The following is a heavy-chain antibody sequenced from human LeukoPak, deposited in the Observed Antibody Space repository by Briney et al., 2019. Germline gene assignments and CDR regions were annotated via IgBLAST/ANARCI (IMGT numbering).Heavy chain of an antibody. J-gene: IGHJ6*02. D-gene: IGHD6-19*01. Sequence: SETLSLTCTVSGGSISSYYWSWIRQPPGKGLEWIGYIYYSGSTNYNPSLKSRVTISVDTSKNQFSLKLSSVTAADTAVYYCARGVGSGWYLTLYYYYGMDVWGQGTTVTVSS. CDR3: ARGVGSGWYLTLYYYYGMDV. CDR2: IYYSGST. V-gene: IGHV4-59*01. CDR1: GGSISSYY.